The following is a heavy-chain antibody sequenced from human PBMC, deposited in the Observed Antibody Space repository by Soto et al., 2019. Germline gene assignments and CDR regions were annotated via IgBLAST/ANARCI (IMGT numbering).Heavy chain of an antibody. D-gene: IGHD6-19*01. CDR3: ASRSSGWYFDY. Sequence: EVQLLESGGGLVQPGGSLRLSCAASGFTFSSYAMSWVRQAPGKGLEWVSIISGSGGSTYYADSVKGRFTISRDNSKNPLYLQMNSLRADDTAVYYCASRSSGWYFDYWGQGTLVTVSS. CDR1: GFTFSSYA. J-gene: IGHJ4*02. CDR2: ISGSGGST. V-gene: IGHV3-23*01.